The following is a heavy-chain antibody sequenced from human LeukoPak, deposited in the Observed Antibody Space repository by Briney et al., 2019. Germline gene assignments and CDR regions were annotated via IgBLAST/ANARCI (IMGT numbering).Heavy chain of an antibody. J-gene: IGHJ3*02. D-gene: IGHD3-22*01. Sequence: GGSLRLSCAASGFTFSNYAMHWVRQAPGKGLEWVAVISNDGNNEYYAASVKGRFTISRDNSKNTLYLQMNSLRAEDTAVYYCAKETLPYYYDSSGYFDAFDIWGQGTMVTVSS. V-gene: IGHV3-30-3*01. CDR2: ISNDGNNE. CDR3: AKETLPYYYDSSGYFDAFDI. CDR1: GFTFSNYA.